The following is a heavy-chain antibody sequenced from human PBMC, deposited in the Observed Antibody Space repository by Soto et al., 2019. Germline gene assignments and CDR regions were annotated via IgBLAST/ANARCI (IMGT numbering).Heavy chain of an antibody. V-gene: IGHV3-21*01. J-gene: IGHJ6*02. CDR1: GFTFSSYA. D-gene: IGHD3-10*01. CDR2: ISSSSSYI. CDR3: ARDRTEFYYYYYGMDV. Sequence: EVQLLESGGGLVQPGGSLRLSCAASGFTFSSYAMSWVRQAPGKGLEWVSAISSSSSYIYYADSVKGRFTISRDNAKNSLYLQMNSLRAEDTAVYYCARDRTEFYYYYYGMDVWGQGTTVTVSS.